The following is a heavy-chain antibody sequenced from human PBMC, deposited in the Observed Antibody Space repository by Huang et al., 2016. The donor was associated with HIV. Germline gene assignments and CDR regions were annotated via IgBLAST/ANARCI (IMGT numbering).Heavy chain of an antibody. V-gene: IGHV4-39*01. CDR1: GGSISSRTYY. Sequence: QTRLQESGPGLVKPSETLSLTCTVSGGSISSRTYYWAWIRQPPGKGLEWIGNFYYSGRNYYSPSLSSGITMSLDTSKNQFSLRLTSVTAADTAVYYCARGGSHFAGWDGFPVHPLDLWGRGTMVTVSS. J-gene: IGHJ3*01. CDR2: FYYSGRN. D-gene: IGHD3-10*01. CDR3: ARGGSHFAGWDGFPVHPLDL.